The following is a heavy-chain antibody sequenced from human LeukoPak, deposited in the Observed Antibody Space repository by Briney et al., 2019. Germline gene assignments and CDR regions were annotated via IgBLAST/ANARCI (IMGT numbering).Heavy chain of an antibody. D-gene: IGHD2-21*02. CDR1: GYTFTSYY. V-gene: IGHV1-46*01. Sequence: ASVKVSCKASGYTFTSYYMHWVRQAPGQGLEWMGIINPSGGSTSYAQKFQGRVTMTRDTSTSTVYMELSSLRSEDTAVYYCAREAYCGGDCSNAFDYWGQGTLVTVSS. CDR2: INPSGGST. J-gene: IGHJ4*02. CDR3: AREAYCGGDCSNAFDY.